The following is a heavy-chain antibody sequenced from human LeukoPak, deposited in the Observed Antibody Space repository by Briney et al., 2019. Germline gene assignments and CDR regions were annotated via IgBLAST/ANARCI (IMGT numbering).Heavy chain of an antibody. V-gene: IGHV3-30*02. CDR1: GFTLSSYG. Sequence: GGSLRLPCAASGFTLSSYGMHWVRQAPGKGLEWVAFIRYDGSNKYYADSVKGRFTISRDNSKNTLYLQMNSLRAEDTAVYYCANYPSSWYPTADYYYYMDVWGKGTTVTVSS. J-gene: IGHJ6*03. CDR2: IRYDGSNK. CDR3: ANYPSSWYPTADYYYYMDV. D-gene: IGHD6-13*01.